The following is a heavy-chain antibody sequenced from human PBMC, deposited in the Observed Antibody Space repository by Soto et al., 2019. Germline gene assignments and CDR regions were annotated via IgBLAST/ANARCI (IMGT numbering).Heavy chain of an antibody. Sequence: GASVKVSCKASGYTFTGYAMHWVRQAPGQRLEWMGWINAGNGNTKYSQKFQGRVTITRDTSASTAYMELSSLISEDTAVYYCARGGSLYWYFDLWGRGTLVTVSS. D-gene: IGHD1-26*01. CDR3: ARGGSLYWYFDL. V-gene: IGHV1-3*01. CDR1: GYTFTGYA. CDR2: INAGNGNT. J-gene: IGHJ2*01.